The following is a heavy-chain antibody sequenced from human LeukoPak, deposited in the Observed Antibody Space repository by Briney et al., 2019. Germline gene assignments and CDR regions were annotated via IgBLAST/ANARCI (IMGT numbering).Heavy chain of an antibody. D-gene: IGHD7-27*01. V-gene: IGHV4-59*01. CDR2: LYYTGST. CDR3: ARGWGFFDS. J-gene: IGHJ4*02. Sequence: SETLSLTCTVSGGSISRYYWSWIRQPPGKGLEWIGYLYYTGSTNYNPSLNSRVSISVDTSKNHFSLSLSSVTAADSAVYYCARGWGFFDSWGQGTQVTVSS. CDR1: GGSISRYY.